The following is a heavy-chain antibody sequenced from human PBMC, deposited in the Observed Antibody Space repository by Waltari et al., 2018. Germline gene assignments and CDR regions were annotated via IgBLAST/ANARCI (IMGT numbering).Heavy chain of an antibody. V-gene: IGHV3-30-3*01. CDR3: ARDSPSGSDDSFDY. J-gene: IGHJ4*02. CDR1: GFTFSSYA. D-gene: IGHD1-26*01. CDR2: ISYDGSNK. Sequence: QVQLVESGGGVVQPGRSLRLSCAASGFTFSSYAMHWVRQAPGKGLEWVAVISYDGSNKYYADSVKGRFTISRDNSKNTLYLQMNSLRAEDTAVYYCARDSPSGSDDSFDYWGQGTLVTVSS.